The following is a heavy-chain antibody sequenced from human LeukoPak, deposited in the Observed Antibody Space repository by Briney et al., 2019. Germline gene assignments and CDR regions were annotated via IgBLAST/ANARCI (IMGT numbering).Heavy chain of an antibody. CDR3: ARERRAWGEDF. D-gene: IGHD3-16*01. CDR2: INPSGGRT. CDR1: GYTFTSYG. Sequence: ASVKVSCKASGYTFTSYGISWVRQAPGQGLEWVGMINPSGGRTSYAQRFQGRVTVTTDTSTSTVYMQLSSLASEDTAVYYCARERRAWGEDFWGQGTLVTVSS. V-gene: IGHV1-46*01. J-gene: IGHJ4*02.